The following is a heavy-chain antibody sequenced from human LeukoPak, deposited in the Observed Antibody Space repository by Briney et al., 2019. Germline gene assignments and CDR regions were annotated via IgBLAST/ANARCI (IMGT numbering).Heavy chain of an antibody. Sequence: SETLSLTCAVSGYSISSGYYWGWIRQPPGKGLEWIGSMSHNRGTYYNPSLKSRVSISMDTSKNQFSLRLSSVTAADTAVYYCASYYASGVSAYNYYGMDVWGKGTTVTVSS. CDR1: GYSISSGYY. V-gene: IGHV4-38-2*01. J-gene: IGHJ6*04. D-gene: IGHD3-10*01. CDR2: MSHNRGT. CDR3: ASYYASGVSAYNYYGMDV.